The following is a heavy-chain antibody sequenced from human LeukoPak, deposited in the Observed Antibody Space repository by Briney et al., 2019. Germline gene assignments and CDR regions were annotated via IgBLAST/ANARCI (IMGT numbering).Heavy chain of an antibody. V-gene: IGHV3-23*01. D-gene: IGHD5-18*01. CDR1: GFTFSDYA. CDR3: AKEGGYTYGPLDY. J-gene: IGHJ4*02. Sequence: GGSLRLSCAISGFTFSDYATAWVRQAPGKGLEWVSLISGTGSATYYADSVKGRFTISRDNSKNTLYLQMNSLRAEDTAVYYCAKEGGYTYGPLDYWGQGTLVTVSS. CDR2: ISGTGSAT.